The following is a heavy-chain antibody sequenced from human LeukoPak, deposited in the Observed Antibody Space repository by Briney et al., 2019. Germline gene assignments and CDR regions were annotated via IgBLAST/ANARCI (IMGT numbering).Heavy chain of an antibody. D-gene: IGHD4-17*01. CDR2: IVGSSRNK. CDR3: AKDPNGDYIGAFDN. V-gene: IGHV3-23*01. CDR1: GLTFSNYA. Sequence: GGSLRLSCAASGLTFSNYAMTWVRQAPGKGLEWVSSIVGSSRNKNYADSVKGRFTISRDNSKNTLYLQMNSLRAEDTAIYYCAKDPNGDYIGAFDNWGQGTMVTVSS. J-gene: IGHJ3*02.